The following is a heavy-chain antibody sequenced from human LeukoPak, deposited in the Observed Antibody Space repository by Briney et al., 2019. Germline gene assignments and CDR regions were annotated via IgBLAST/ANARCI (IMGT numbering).Heavy chain of an antibody. V-gene: IGHV1-46*01. Sequence: ASVKVSCTASGYTFTSYYMHWVRQAPGQGLELMGIINPSGGSTSYAQKFQGRVTMTRDTSTSTVYMELSSLRSEDTAVYYCARELAGDYYDSSGYYPFDYWGQGTLVTVSS. CDR3: ARELAGDYYDSSGYYPFDY. J-gene: IGHJ4*02. D-gene: IGHD3-22*01. CDR2: INPSGGST. CDR1: GYTFTSYY.